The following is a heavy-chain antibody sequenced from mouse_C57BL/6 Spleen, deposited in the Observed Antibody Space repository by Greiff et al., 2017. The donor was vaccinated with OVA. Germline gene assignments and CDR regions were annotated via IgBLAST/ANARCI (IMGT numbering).Heavy chain of an antibody. CDR1: GYTFTSYW. V-gene: IGHV1-50*01. Sequence: QVQLQQPGAELVKPGASVKLSCKASGYTFTSYWMQWVKQRPGQGLEWIGEIDPSDSYTNYNQKFKGKATLTVDTSSSTAYMQLSSLTSEDSAVYYCARRGFEPGPDYWGQGTTLTVSS. CDR2: IDPSDSYT. CDR3: ARRGFEPGPDY. J-gene: IGHJ2*01. D-gene: IGHD3-1*01.